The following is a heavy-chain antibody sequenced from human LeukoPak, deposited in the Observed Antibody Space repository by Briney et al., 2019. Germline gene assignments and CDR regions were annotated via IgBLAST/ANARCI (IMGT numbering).Heavy chain of an antibody. CDR3: ASQGSSSGAFDY. CDR1: GGTFSSYA. CDR2: IIPIFGTA. Sequence: EASVKVSCKASGGTFSSYAISWVRQAPGQGLEWMGGIIPIFGTANYAQKFQGRVTITTDESTSTAYMELSSLRSEDTAVYYCASQGSSSGAFDYWGQGTLVTVSS. J-gene: IGHJ4*02. V-gene: IGHV1-69*05. D-gene: IGHD6-6*01.